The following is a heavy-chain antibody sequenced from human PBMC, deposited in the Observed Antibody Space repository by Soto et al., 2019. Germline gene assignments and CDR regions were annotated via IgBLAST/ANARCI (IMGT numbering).Heavy chain of an antibody. D-gene: IGHD3-22*01. CDR2: ISHDGNSH. CDR3: GKAEKRSAQYFAVVITAFDF. Sequence: QVHLVESGGGVVQPGRSLRLSCEGYGFSFSNYGIHWVRQAPGKGLEWVAVISHDGNSHHLADSVRGIFTLARDNSKIPVFLHMTSLRREDAAVSQGGKAEKRSAQYFAVVITAFDFWGQGTLVTVSS. J-gene: IGHJ3*01. V-gene: IGHV3-30*18. CDR1: GFSFSNYG.